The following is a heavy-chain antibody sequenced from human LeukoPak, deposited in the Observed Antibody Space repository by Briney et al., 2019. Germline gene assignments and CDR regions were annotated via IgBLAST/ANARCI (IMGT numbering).Heavy chain of an antibody. D-gene: IGHD5-12*01. Sequence: ASVKVSCKASGYTFTGYYMHWVRQAPGQGLEWMGWINPNSGGTNYAQNFQGRVTMTRDTSISTAYMELSRLRSDDTAVYYCAREWLRHYYYYGMDVWGQGTTVTVSS. V-gene: IGHV1-2*02. J-gene: IGHJ6*02. CDR1: GYTFTGYY. CDR2: INPNSGGT. CDR3: AREWLRHYYYYGMDV.